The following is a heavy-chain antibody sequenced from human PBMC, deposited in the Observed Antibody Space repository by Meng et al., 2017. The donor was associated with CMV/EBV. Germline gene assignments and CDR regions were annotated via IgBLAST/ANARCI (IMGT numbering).Heavy chain of an antibody. CDR3: ARESLSGFGELLWGVLGMDV. CDR1: GFTFSSYA. J-gene: IGHJ4*02. CDR2: ISYDGSNK. V-gene: IGHV3-30*04. Sequence: GESLKISCAASGFTFSSYAMHWVRQAPGKGLEWVAVISYDGSNKYYADSVKGRFTISRDNSKNTLYLQMNSLRAEDTAVYYCARESLSGFGELLWGVLGMDVWGQGTLVTVSS. D-gene: IGHD3-10*01.